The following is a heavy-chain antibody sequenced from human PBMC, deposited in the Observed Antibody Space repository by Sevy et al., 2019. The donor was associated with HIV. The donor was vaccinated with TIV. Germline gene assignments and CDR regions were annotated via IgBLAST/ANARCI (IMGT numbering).Heavy chain of an antibody. J-gene: IGHJ3*02. D-gene: IGHD3-22*01. CDR1: GFTFSDYY. Sequence: GGSLRLSCAASGFTFSDYYMSWIRQAPGKGLEWVSYISSSGSTIYYADSVKGRFTISRDNAKNSLYLQMNSLRAEDTAVYYCASRSSSYYYDSSWKAFDIWGQGTMVTVSS. V-gene: IGHV3-11*04. CDR2: ISSSGSTI. CDR3: ASRSSSYYYDSSWKAFDI.